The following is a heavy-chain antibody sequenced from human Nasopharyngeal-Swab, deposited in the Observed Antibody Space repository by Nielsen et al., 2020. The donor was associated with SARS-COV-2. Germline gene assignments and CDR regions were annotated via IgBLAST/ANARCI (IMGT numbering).Heavy chain of an antibody. D-gene: IGHD2-2*01. CDR1: GGTFSSYA. CDR3: ARGAVVPARNLPGGAFDI. Sequence: SVKVSCKASGGTFSSYAISWVRQAPGQGLEWMGGIIPIFGTANYAQKFQGRVTIIADESTSTAYMELSSLRSEDTAVYYCARGAVVPARNLPGGAFDIWGQGTMVTVSS. V-gene: IGHV1-69*13. CDR2: IIPIFGTA. J-gene: IGHJ3*02.